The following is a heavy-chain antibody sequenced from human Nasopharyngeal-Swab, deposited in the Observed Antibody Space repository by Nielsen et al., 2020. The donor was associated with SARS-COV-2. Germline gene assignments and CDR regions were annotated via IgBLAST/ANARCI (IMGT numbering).Heavy chain of an antibody. CDR1: GFTFSGYG. V-gene: IGHV3-33*01. D-gene: IGHD1-26*01. J-gene: IGHJ4*02. Sequence: GESLKISCAASGFTFSGYGMHWVRQAPGKGPEWVAVIWYDGSKTYYADSVKGRFTISRDNSKNTLYLQMNSLRAEDTAVYYCARVRGDSGRYWEYYFDHWGQGTVVTVSS. CDR2: IWYDGSKT. CDR3: ARVRGDSGRYWEYYFDH.